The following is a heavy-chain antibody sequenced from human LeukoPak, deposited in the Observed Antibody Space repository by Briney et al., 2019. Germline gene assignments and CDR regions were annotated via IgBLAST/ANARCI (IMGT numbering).Heavy chain of an antibody. CDR2: IKQDESEK. J-gene: IGHJ4*02. V-gene: IGHV3-7*04. D-gene: IGHD6-13*01. Sequence: TGGSLRLSCAASGFTFSTYWMSWVRQAPGKGLEWVADIKQDESEKYYVDSVKGRFTISRDNAKSSLYLQMNSLRAEDTAVYYCARGAHYSSTWYYFDYWGLGTLVSVSS. CDR3: ARGAHYSSTWYYFDY. CDR1: GFTFSTYW.